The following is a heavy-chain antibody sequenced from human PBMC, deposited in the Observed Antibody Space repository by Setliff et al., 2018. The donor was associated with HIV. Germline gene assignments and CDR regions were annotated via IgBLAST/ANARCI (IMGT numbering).Heavy chain of an antibody. CDR3: ARFARDPTD. V-gene: IGHV4-59*08. Sequence: PSETLSLTCTVSGASITSSYWTWIRPSPGRGLEYLGYIYYSGDSNYSPSLKSRLSMSLDASTSQFSLRLNSLTAADTAMYYCARFARDPTDWGRGILVTVSS. CDR2: IYYSGDS. J-gene: IGHJ4*02. CDR1: GASITSSY.